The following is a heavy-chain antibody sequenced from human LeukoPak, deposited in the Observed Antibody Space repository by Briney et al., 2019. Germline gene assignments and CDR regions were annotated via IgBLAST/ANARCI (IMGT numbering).Heavy chain of an antibody. CDR3: AKGAAAGKVDWFDP. CDR2: ITGGGNSV. J-gene: IGHJ5*02. CDR1: GFTFSAFA. D-gene: IGHD6-13*01. V-gene: IGHV3-23*01. Sequence: GGSLRLSCAASGFTFSAFAMTWVRQAPGKAPKWVSSITGGGNSVFYADSVKGRFTFSRDNSKNTLYLQMNSLRVDDTAVYYCAKGAAAGKVDWFDPWGQGTLVTVSS.